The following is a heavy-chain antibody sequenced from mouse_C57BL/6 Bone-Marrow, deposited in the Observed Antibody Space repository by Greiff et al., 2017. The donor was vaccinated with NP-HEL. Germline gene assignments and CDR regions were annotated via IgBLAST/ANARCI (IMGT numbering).Heavy chain of an antibody. D-gene: IGHD2-4*01. CDR1: GFTFSSYG. V-gene: IGHV5-6*01. Sequence: VQLKESGGDLVKPGGSLKLSCAASGFTFSSYGMSWVRQTPDKRLEWVATISSGGSYTYYPDSVKGRFTISRDNAKNTLYLQVSSLKSEDTAMYYCARYDCGEAAWFAYWGQGTLVTVSA. CDR2: ISSGGSYT. J-gene: IGHJ3*01. CDR3: ARYDCGEAAWFAY.